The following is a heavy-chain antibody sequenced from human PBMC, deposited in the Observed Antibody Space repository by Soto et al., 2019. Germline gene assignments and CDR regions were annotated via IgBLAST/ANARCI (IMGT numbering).Heavy chain of an antibody. CDR1: GFTFSSYA. CDR3: AKASHQTARPDYYYYYMDV. V-gene: IGHV3-23*01. Sequence: GGSLRLSCAASGFTFSSYAMSWVRQAPGKGLEWVSAISGSGGSTYYADSVKGRFTISRDNSKNTLYLQMNSLRAEDTAVYYCAKASHQTARPDYYYYYMDVWGKGTTVTVSS. J-gene: IGHJ6*03. D-gene: IGHD6-6*01. CDR2: ISGSGGST.